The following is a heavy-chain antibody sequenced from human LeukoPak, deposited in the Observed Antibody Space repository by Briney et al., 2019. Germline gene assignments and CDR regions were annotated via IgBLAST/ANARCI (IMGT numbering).Heavy chain of an antibody. CDR2: ISGLSSYT. CDR3: GRAFPPLRTSSAGDL. V-gene: IGHV3-21*01. CDR1: GFNFSDYD. D-gene: IGHD3-16*01. J-gene: IGHJ4*02. Sequence: GGSLRLSCSASGFNFSDYDMNWLRQAPGKGLEWVSSISGLSSYTYYGESVKGRFSISRDNAKNSLYLQMNSLGAEDTATYYCGRAFPPLRTSSAGDLWGQGILVTVSS.